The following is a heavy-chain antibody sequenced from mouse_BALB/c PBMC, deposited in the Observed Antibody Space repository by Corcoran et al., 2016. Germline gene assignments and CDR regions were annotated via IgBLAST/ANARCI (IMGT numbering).Heavy chain of an antibody. CDR3: ARGLGHYAMDY. CDR1: GYTFTDYY. Sequence: QIQLQQSGPELVKPGASVKISCKASGYTFTDYYINWVKEKPGQGLEWIGWIYPGSGNTKYNEKFKGKATLTVDTSSSTAYMQLSSLTSEDTAVYFRARGLGHYAMDYWGQGTSVTVSS. CDR2: IYPGSGNT. J-gene: IGHJ4*01. V-gene: IGHV1-84*02. D-gene: IGHD3-3*01.